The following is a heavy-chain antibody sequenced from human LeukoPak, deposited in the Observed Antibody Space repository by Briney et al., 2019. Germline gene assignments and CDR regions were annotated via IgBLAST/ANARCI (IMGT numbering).Heavy chain of an antibody. D-gene: IGHD6-19*01. CDR1: GFTFSSKW. V-gene: IGHV3-7*01. J-gene: IGHJ4*02. CDR3: AKDWGARGCCGDYFDY. Sequence: GGSLRLSCAASGFTFSSKWMSWVRQAPGKGLEWVANIKHDGSEKYYVDSVKGRFTISRDNAKNSLYLQMNSLRAEDTAVYYCAKDWGARGCCGDYFDYWGQGSLVTVSS. CDR2: IKHDGSEK.